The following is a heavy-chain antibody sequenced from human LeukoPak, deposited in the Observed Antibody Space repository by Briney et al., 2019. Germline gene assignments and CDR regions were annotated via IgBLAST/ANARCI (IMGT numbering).Heavy chain of an antibody. V-gene: IGHV3-23*01. J-gene: IGHJ4*02. CDR2: ISGCGNGT. Sequence: SGGSLRLSCTASGFTFRTYAMNWVRQAPGKGLEWLSGISGCGNGTYYADSVKGLFIISRDNSKNMVYLQMNSLTVEDTATYYCAKRTMSAFDSWGQGTLLIVSS. CDR3: AKRTMSAFDS. CDR1: GFTFRTYA.